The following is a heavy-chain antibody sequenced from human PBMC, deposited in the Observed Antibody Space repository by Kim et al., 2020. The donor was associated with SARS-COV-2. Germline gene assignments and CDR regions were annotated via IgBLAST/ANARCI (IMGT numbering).Heavy chain of an antibody. CDR3: AKDFLPMPMRPYHYYGSGSYCWFDP. D-gene: IGHD3-10*01. V-gene: IGHV3-9*01. CDR1: GFTFDDYA. J-gene: IGHJ5*02. Sequence: GGSLRLSCAASGFTFDDYAMHWVRQAPGKGLEWVSGISWNSGSIGYADSVKGRFTISRDNAKNSLYLQMNSLRAEDTALYYCAKDFLPMPMRPYHYYGSGSYCWFDPWGQGTLVTVSS. CDR2: ISWNSGSI.